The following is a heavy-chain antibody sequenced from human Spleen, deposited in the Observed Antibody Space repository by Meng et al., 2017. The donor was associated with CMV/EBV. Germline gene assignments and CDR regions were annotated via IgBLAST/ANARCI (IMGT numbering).Heavy chain of an antibody. CDR3: VRDWGYCSGGSCQRHFDY. CDR1: GGSINNNY. V-gene: IGHV4-59*01. Sequence: GSLRLSCTVSGGSINNNYWGWIRQPPGRGLEWIGYIYYSGSTKYNPSLKSRVTISIDTSKNQFSLKLTSVTAADTAVYYCVRDWGYCSGGSCQRHFDYWGQGTLVTVSS. CDR2: IYYSGST. D-gene: IGHD2-15*01. J-gene: IGHJ4*02.